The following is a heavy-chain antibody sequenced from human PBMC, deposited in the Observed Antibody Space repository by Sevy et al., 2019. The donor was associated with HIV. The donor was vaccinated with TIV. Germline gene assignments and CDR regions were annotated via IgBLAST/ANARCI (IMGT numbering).Heavy chain of an antibody. D-gene: IGHD3-10*01. CDR1: GFTVSSNY. J-gene: IGHJ6*03. CDR2: IYSGGST. Sequence: GGSLRLSCAASGFTVSSNYMSWVRQAPGKGLEWVSVIYSGGSTYYAASVKGRFTISRDHSKNTMYRQMNSLRAEDTAVYDCSRDKRSFGETFYFYYYMDVWGKGTTVTVSS. V-gene: IGHV3-66*01. CDR3: SRDKRSFGETFYFYYYMDV.